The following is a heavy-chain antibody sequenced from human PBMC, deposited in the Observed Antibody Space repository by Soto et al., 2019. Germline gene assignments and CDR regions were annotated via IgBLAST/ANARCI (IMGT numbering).Heavy chain of an antibody. Sequence: TLSLSCAVSGGSISSGGYSWSWIRQPPGKGLEWIGYIYHSGSTYYNPSLKSRVTISVDRSKNQFSLKLSSVTAADTAAYYCARELELRGWFDPWGQGTLVTVSS. CDR1: GGSISSGGYS. J-gene: IGHJ5*02. D-gene: IGHD1-7*01. CDR3: ARELELRGWFDP. V-gene: IGHV4-30-2*01. CDR2: IYHSGST.